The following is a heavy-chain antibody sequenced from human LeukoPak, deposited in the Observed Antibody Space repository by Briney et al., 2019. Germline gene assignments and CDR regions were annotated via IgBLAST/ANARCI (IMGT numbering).Heavy chain of an antibody. V-gene: IGHV3-23*01. J-gene: IGHJ4*02. CDR1: GFTFSSYS. CDR3: AKKGASYYYDSSGYN. D-gene: IGHD3-22*01. Sequence: GGSLRLSCAASGFTFSSYSMSWVRQAPGKGLEWVSAISGSGGSTYYADSVKGRFTISRDNSKNTLYLQMNSLRAEDTAVYYCAKKGASYYYDSSGYNWGQGTLVTVSS. CDR2: ISGSGGST.